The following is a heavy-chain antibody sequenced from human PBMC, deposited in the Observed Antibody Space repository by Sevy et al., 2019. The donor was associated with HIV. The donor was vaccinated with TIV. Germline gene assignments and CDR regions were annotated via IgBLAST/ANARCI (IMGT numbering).Heavy chain of an antibody. Sequence: ASVKVSCKASGYTFTSYGISWVRQAPGQGLEWMGWISPYNGNTNYSQKLQGRVTMTTDTSTSTAYRELRSLRSDDTAVYYCAREGSTSSAYYFDYWGQGTLVTVSS. CDR1: GYTFTSYG. V-gene: IGHV1-18*01. CDR3: AREGSTSSAYYFDY. J-gene: IGHJ4*02. CDR2: ISPYNGNT. D-gene: IGHD3-22*01.